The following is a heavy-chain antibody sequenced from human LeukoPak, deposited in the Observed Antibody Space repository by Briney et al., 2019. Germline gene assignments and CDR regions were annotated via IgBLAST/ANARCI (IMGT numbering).Heavy chain of an antibody. CDR1: GYSFTSYW. D-gene: IGHD5-18*01. CDR3: ARHGRRSSELWASFDI. CDR2: IYPGDSDT. V-gene: IGHV5-51*01. Sequence: GESLKISCKGSGYSFTSYWIGWVRQMPGKGLEWMGIIYPGDSDTRYSPSFQGQVTISADKSISTAYLQWSSLKASDTAMYYCARHGRRSSELWASFDIWGQGTMVTVSS. J-gene: IGHJ3*02.